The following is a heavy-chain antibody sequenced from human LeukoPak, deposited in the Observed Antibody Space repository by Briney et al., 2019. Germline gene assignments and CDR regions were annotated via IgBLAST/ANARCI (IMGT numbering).Heavy chain of an antibody. Sequence: SETLSLTCTVSGGXISSRDNYWGWFRQPPGKGLEWIGSIYYSGNTYYNPSLESRVTISVDTSKNQFSLKVSSATAADTAVYYCARQDTLTHYYVMDVWGQGTTVTVSS. D-gene: IGHD3-9*01. CDR3: ARQDTLTHYYVMDV. J-gene: IGHJ6*02. V-gene: IGHV4-39*01. CDR2: IYYSGNT. CDR1: GGXISSRDNY.